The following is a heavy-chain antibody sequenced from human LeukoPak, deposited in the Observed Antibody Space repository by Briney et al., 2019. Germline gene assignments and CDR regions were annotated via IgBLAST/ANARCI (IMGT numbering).Heavy chain of an antibody. D-gene: IGHD3-10*01. V-gene: IGHV3-20*04. CDR3: ARYYDYGSGSYTFDY. Sequence: GGSLRLACAASGFTFSSYWMHWVRQAPGKGLEWVSGINWIGGSTGYADSVKGRFTISRDNAKNSLYLQMNSLRAEDTALYYCARYYDYGSGSYTFDYWGQGTLVTVSS. J-gene: IGHJ4*02. CDR1: GFTFSSYW. CDR2: INWIGGST.